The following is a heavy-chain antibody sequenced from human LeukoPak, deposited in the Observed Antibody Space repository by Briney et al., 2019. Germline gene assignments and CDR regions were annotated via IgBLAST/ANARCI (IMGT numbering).Heavy chain of an antibody. D-gene: IGHD3-10*01. CDR1: GFTFSNYA. CDR3: AKGSGSSFVGYFDY. V-gene: IGHV3-23*01. Sequence: GGSLRLSCAASGFTFSNYAMSWVRQAPGKGLEWVSGISGSGGSTYNADSVKGRFTFSRDNFKKTLYLQMNNLRAEDTAIYFCAKGSGSSFVGYFDYWGQGTVVTVSS. CDR2: ISGSGGST. J-gene: IGHJ4*02.